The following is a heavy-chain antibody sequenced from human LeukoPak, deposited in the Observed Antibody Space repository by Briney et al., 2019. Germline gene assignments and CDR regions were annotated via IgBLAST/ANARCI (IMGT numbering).Heavy chain of an antibody. CDR3: ASGYSGGLYYYDSSGYTLPQPRI. CDR1: GGSITSYY. J-gene: IGHJ4*02. CDR2: IYYSGST. V-gene: IGHV4-59*12. D-gene: IGHD3-22*01. Sequence: PSETLSLTCTVSGGSITSYYWSWIRQPPGKGLEWIGYIYYSGSTNYNPSLKSRVTISVDTSKNQFSLKLSSVTAADTAVYYCASGYSGGLYYYDSSGYTLPQPRIWGQGTLVTVSS.